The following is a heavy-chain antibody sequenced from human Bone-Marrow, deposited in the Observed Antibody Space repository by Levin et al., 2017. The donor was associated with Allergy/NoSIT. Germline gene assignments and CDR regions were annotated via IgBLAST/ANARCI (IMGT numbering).Heavy chain of an antibody. CDR1: GFTFSSYG. V-gene: IGHV3-30*18. Sequence: SGGSLRLSCAASGFTFSSYGMHWVRQAPGKGLEWVAVISYDGSNKYYADSVKGRFTISRDNSKNTLYLQMNSLRAEDTAVYYCAKTMYYYDSSGYPIDYWGQGTLVTVSS. CDR2: ISYDGSNK. CDR3: AKTMYYYDSSGYPIDY. J-gene: IGHJ4*02. D-gene: IGHD3-22*01.